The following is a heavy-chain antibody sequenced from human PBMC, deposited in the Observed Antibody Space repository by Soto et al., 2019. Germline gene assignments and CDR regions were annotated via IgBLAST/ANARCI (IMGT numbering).Heavy chain of an antibody. V-gene: IGHV3-30*18. CDR2: ISSDGTTK. CDR1: GIALENYG. D-gene: IGHD3-22*01. J-gene: IGHJ4*02. CDR3: VKDGGCVRYNYNISSDS. Sequence: QVQLVESGGGVVHPGRSLRLSCVASGIALENYGIHWVRQAPGEGLEWVAVISSDGTTKSYIDSVRGRFTISRDNSRSTVFLKMTSLRREDTAMDYCVKDGGCVRYNYNISSDSWGQVTQVTVSS.